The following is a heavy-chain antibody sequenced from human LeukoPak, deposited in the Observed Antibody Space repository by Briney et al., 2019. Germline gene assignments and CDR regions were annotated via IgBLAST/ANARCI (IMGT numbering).Heavy chain of an antibody. Sequence: PSETLSLTCTVSGGSISNYYWSWIRQPPGKGLEWIGYISYSGSTNYNPSLRSRVTISVDTSKNQFSLKLSSVTAADTAVYYCAREWFPTAVWGQGTTVTVSS. CDR3: AREWFPTAV. D-gene: IGHD1-1*01. CDR1: GGSISNYY. J-gene: IGHJ6*02. CDR2: ISYSGST. V-gene: IGHV4-59*12.